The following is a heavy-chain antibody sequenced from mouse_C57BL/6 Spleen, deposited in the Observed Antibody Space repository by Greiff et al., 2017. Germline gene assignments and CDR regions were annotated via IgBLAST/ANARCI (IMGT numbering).Heavy chain of an antibody. CDR1: GYTFTSYW. J-gene: IGHJ3*01. CDR3: AIKGYDYDGAWFAY. CDR2: IHPNSGST. D-gene: IGHD2-4*01. V-gene: IGHV1-64*01. Sequence: QVQLQQPGAELVKPGASVQLSCKASGYTFTSYWMHWVKQRPGQGLEWIGMIHPNSGSTNYNEKFKSKATLTVDKSTSTAYMQLSSLTSEDSAVYYCAIKGYDYDGAWFAYWGQGTLVTVSA.